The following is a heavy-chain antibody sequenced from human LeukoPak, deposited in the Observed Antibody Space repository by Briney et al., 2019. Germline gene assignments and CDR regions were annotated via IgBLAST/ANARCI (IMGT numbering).Heavy chain of an antibody. J-gene: IGHJ4*02. V-gene: IGHV1-69*05. CDR3: ASRDYGDSPAHDY. CDR1: GGAFSSYA. Sequence: SVKVSCKASGGAFSSYAVSWVRPAPGQGLEWMGGIIPIFGTANYAQKFQGRVTITTDESTSTAYMELSSLRSEDTAVYYCASRDYGDSPAHDYWGQGPLVTVSS. D-gene: IGHD4-17*01. CDR2: IIPIFGTA.